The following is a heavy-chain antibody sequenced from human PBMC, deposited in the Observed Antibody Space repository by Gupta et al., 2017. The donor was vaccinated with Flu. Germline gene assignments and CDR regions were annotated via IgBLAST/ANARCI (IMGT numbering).Heavy chain of an antibody. CDR3: AKATAVYVSPATAIGFDY. Sequence: DVQLLESGGGSVQPGGSLRLSCEASAFTFTTYAMCWGRQAPGKGLEGVSCISGRGTATYYADSVKGRFAISRDHSKNTLSLQRNGLRVEDTATDFCAKATAVYVSPATAIGFDYWGQGARVTVSS. J-gene: IGHJ4*02. CDR2: ISGRGTAT. V-gene: IGHV3-23*01. D-gene: IGHD2-8*01. CDR1: AFTFTTYA.